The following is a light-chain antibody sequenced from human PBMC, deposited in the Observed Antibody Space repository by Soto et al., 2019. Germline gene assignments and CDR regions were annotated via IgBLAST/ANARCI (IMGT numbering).Light chain of an antibody. V-gene: IGLV2-14*01. Sequence: QSAITHPASLSGSPVHPNTVSCTGTVTDIGAYNYVSWYQQHPGKAPKLLIYGVSSRPSGVSNRFSGCKSGNAAYLTISGIQADAEAEYLCSSYTSSITHYVFGSWTKDSVL. J-gene: IGLJ1*01. CDR2: GVS. CDR3: SSYTSSITHYV. CDR1: VTDIGAYNY.